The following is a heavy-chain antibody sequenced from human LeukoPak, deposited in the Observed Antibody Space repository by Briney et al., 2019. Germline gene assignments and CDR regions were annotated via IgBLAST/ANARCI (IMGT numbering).Heavy chain of an antibody. J-gene: IGHJ4*02. CDR1: GFTFSSYG. V-gene: IGHV3-30*18. CDR3: AKDPYGSGRNYLDY. CDR2: ISYDGSNK. Sequence: GGSLRLSRAASGFTFSSYGMHWVRQAPGKGLEWVAVISYDGSNKYYADSVKGRFTISRDNSKNTLYLQMNSLRAEDTAVYYCAKDPYGSGRNYLDYWGQGTLVTVSS. D-gene: IGHD3-10*01.